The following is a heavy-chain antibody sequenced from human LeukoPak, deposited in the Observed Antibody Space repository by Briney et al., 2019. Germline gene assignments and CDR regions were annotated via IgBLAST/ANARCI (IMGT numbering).Heavy chain of an antibody. CDR3: ARDPSAQLFLYYFDY. Sequence: PGGSLRLSCAASGFTFSSYAMSWVRQAPGKGLEWVSAISGSGGSTYYADSVKGRFTISRDNSKNTLYLQMNSLRAEDTAVYYCARDPSAQLFLYYFDYWGQGTLVTVSS. CDR1: GFTFSSYA. D-gene: IGHD2-2*01. J-gene: IGHJ4*02. V-gene: IGHV3-23*01. CDR2: ISGSGGST.